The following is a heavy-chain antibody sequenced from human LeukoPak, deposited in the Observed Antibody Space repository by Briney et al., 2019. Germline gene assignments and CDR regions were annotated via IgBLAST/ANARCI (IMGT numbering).Heavy chain of an antibody. J-gene: IGHJ6*02. CDR2: IRGSGGST. D-gene: IGHD4-17*01. V-gene: IGHV3-23*01. CDR1: GFTFSSYA. CDR3: AGTTVTTPGYYYYGMDV. Sequence: GGSLRLSCAASGFTFSSYAMRWVRQAPGKGLEWVSVIRGSGGSTYYADSVKGRFTISRDNSKNTLYLQMNSLRAEDAAVYYCAGTTVTTPGYYYYGMDVWGQGTTVTVTS.